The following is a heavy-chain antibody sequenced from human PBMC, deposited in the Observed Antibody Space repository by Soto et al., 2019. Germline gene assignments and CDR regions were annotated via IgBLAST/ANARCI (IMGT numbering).Heavy chain of an antibody. V-gene: IGHV3-30*18. D-gene: IGHD3-9*01. CDR2: ISYDGNNE. CDR3: AKDRFFDPHDAFDI. Sequence: QVQLVESGGGVVQPGRSLRLSCAASGFTFRSYGLHWVRQAPGKGLEWVALISYDGNNEYYADSVKGRFTISRDNSKNTLYLQMSSLRAEDTAVYYCAKDRFFDPHDAFDIWGQGTMVTVSS. CDR1: GFTFRSYG. J-gene: IGHJ3*02.